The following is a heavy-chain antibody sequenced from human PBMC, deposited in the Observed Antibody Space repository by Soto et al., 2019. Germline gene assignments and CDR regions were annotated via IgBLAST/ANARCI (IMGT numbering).Heavy chain of an antibody. CDR2: IRSKAYGGTT. Sequence: GGSLRLSCTASGFTFGDYAMSWFRQAPGKGLEWVGFIRSKAYGGTTEYAASVKGRFTISRDDSKSIAYLQMNSLKTEDTAVYYCTRADIVVVVATYAFDIWGQGTMVTVSS. V-gene: IGHV3-49*03. D-gene: IGHD2-15*01. J-gene: IGHJ3*02. CDR1: GFTFGDYA. CDR3: TRADIVVVVATYAFDI.